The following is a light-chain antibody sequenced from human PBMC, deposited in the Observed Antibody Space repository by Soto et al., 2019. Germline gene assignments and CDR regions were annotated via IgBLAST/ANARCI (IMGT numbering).Light chain of an antibody. V-gene: IGKV3-20*01. J-gene: IGKJ5*01. CDR1: QSVSSSY. CDR3: QPYGSPPVT. Sequence: EIVLTQSPGTLSLSPGERATLSCRASQSVSSSYLAWYQQKPGQPPRLLIYGASSRATGIPERFDGSGSGTDFTLTLTRLESEGFAIYLCQPYGSPPVTFGQGTRVDNK. CDR2: GAS.